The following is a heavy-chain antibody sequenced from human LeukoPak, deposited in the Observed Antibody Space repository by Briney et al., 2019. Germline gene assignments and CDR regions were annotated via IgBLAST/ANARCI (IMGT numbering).Heavy chain of an antibody. CDR3: ARAWTTVTKDFDY. Sequence: GGSLRLSCAGSGFTFSSYWMTWVRQAPGKGLEWVANIEEYGRQIYYVDSVKGRFTISRDNSKNTLYLQMNSLRAEDTAVYYCARAWTTVTKDFDYWGQGTLVTVSS. CDR1: GFTFSSYW. CDR2: IEEYGRQI. D-gene: IGHD4-17*01. J-gene: IGHJ4*02. V-gene: IGHV3-7*03.